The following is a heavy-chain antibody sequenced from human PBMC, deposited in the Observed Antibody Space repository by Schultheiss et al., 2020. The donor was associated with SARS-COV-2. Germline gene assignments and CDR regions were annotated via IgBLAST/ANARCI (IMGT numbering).Heavy chain of an antibody. CDR2: IYWNDDK. CDR1: GFSLSTSGVG. V-gene: IGHV2-5*01. J-gene: IGHJ3*02. CDR3: ARLQSSWDAFDI. Sequence: SGPTLVKPTQTLTLTCTVSGFSLSTSGVGVGWIRQPPGKALEWLALIYWNDDKRYSPSLKTRLTISKDTSKNQVVLTMTNMDPVDTATYYCARLQSSWDAFDIWGQGTMVTVSS. D-gene: IGHD6-13*01.